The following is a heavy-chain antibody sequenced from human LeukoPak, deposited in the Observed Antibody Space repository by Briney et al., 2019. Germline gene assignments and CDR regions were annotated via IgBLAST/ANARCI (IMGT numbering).Heavy chain of an antibody. CDR2: INHSGST. V-gene: IGHV4-39*07. CDR3: ARGSYGGLY. CDR1: GGSISSSSYY. J-gene: IGHJ4*02. Sequence: SETLSLTCTVSGGSISSSSYYWGWIRQPPGKGLEWIGEINHSGSTNYNPSLKSRVTISVDTSKNQFSLKLSSVTAADTAVYYCARGSYGGLYWGQGTLVTVSS. D-gene: IGHD4-23*01.